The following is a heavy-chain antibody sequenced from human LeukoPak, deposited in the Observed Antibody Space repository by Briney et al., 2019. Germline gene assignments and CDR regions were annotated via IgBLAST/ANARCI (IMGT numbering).Heavy chain of an antibody. CDR2: ISAYNGNT. CDR3: ARDSYYYDSSGSFDY. D-gene: IGHD3-22*01. CDR1: GYTFTSYG. V-gene: IGHV1-18*01. Sequence: ASVKVSCKASGYTFTSYGISWVRQAPGQGLEWMGWISAYNGNTNYAQKLQGRVTMTTDTSTSTAYMELRSLRSDDTAVYYCARDSYYYDSSGSFDYWGQGTLVTVSS. J-gene: IGHJ4*02.